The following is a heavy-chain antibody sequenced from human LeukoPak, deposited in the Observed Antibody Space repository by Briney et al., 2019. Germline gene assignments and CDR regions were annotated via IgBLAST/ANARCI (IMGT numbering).Heavy chain of an antibody. V-gene: IGHV3-74*01. J-gene: IGHJ6*03. CDR2: INTVGSST. CDR1: GFTFSSYW. D-gene: IGHD6-13*01. CDR3: ARSRIAAPYYMDV. Sequence: PGGSLRLSCAASGFTFSSYWMHWVRQAPGKGLVWVSRINTVGSSTSYADSVKGRFTISRDNAKNTLYLQMNSLSAEDTAVYYCARSRIAAPYYMDVWGKGTTVTVSS.